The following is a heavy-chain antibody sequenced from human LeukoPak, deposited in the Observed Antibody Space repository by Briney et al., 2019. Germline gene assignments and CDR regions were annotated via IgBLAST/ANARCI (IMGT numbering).Heavy chain of an antibody. Sequence: PGGPLRLSCAASGFTFSSYAMSWVRQAPGKGLEWGSAISGSGGSTYYADCMTCPFTIYRANAKNSPYLQMNSLRAEEPAVSYSARALEQYQLLWGYYYYYGMDVWGQGTTVTVSS. D-gene: IGHD2-2*01. CDR3: ARALEQYQLLWGYYYYYGMDV. J-gene: IGHJ6*02. CDR2: ISGSGGST. CDR1: GFTFSSYA. V-gene: IGHV3-23*01.